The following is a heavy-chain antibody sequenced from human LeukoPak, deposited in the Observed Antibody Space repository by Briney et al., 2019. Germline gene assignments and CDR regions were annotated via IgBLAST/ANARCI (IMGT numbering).Heavy chain of an antibody. Sequence: PSGTLSLTCTVSGGSISSYYWSWIRQPPGKGLEWIGYIYYSGSTNYNPSLKSRVTISVDTSKNQFSLKLSSVTAADTAVYYCASFEPYYDILTGYPTGWFDPWGQGTLVTVSS. CDR1: GGSISSYY. D-gene: IGHD3-9*01. CDR3: ASFEPYYDILTGYPTGWFDP. CDR2: IYYSGST. V-gene: IGHV4-59*01. J-gene: IGHJ5*02.